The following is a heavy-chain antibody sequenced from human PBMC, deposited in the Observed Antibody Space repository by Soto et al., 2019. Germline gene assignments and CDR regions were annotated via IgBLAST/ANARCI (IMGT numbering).Heavy chain of an antibody. CDR1: GFTFSSYA. CDR3: ARTTRHYDFWSGYYGFDP. Sequence: GGSLRLSCAASGFTFSSYAMHWVRQAPGKGLEWVAVISYDGSNKYYADSVKGRFTISRDNSKNTLYLQMNSLRAEDTAVYYCARTTRHYDFWSGYYGFDPWGQGTLVTVSS. V-gene: IGHV3-30-3*01. D-gene: IGHD3-3*01. J-gene: IGHJ5*02. CDR2: ISYDGSNK.